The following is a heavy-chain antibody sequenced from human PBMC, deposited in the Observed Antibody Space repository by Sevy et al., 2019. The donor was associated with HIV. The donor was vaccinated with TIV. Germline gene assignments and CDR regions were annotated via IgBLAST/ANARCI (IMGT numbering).Heavy chain of an antibody. Sequence: GGSLRLSCAASGFTFSNYWMSWVRQAPGKGLEWVANIKQDGSEDYYVDSVKGRFTISRVNAKNSLYLQMNSLRAEDTAVYYCARAGGWYYYDFWGQGTLVTVSS. CDR2: IKQDGSED. V-gene: IGHV3-7*01. CDR3: ARAGGWYYYDF. D-gene: IGHD6-19*01. J-gene: IGHJ4*02. CDR1: GFTFSNYW.